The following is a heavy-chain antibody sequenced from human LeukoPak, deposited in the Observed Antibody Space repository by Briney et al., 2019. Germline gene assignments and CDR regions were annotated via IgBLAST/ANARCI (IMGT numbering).Heavy chain of an antibody. CDR2: IYHSGST. J-gene: IGHJ4*02. V-gene: IGHV4-30-2*01. D-gene: IGHD3-16*01. CDR3: ARGGGRWPYDYFDY. Sequence: SETLSLTCAVSGGSISSGGYSWSWTRQPPGKGLEWIGYIYHSGSTYYNPSHKSRVTISVDRSKNQFSLKLSSVTAADTAVYYCARGGGRWPYDYFDYWGQGTLVTVSS. CDR1: GGSISSGGYS.